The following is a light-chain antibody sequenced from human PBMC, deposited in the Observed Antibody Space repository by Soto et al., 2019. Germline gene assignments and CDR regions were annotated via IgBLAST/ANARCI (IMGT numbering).Light chain of an antibody. Sequence: EIVLTQSPGTLSLSPGERATLSCRASQSVSSNYLAWYQQKPGQAHRLLIYGASTRATGIQDRFSGSGSGTDFTLTISRLEPEDFAVYYCKQYGTSLWTFGQGTKVDIK. V-gene: IGKV3-20*01. CDR1: QSVSSNY. CDR3: KQYGTSLWT. J-gene: IGKJ1*01. CDR2: GAS.